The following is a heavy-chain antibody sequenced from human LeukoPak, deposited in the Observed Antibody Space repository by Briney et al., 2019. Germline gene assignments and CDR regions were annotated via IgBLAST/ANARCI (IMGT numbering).Heavy chain of an antibody. Sequence: TSETLSLTCTVSGYSISSGYYWDWIRQPPGKGLEWIGSMYHSGSIYYNPSLKSRVTMSIDTSKNQFSLKLSSVTAADTAVYYCARGRTAMASFDYWGQGTLVTVSS. CDR2: MYHSGSI. CDR3: ARGRTAMASFDY. CDR1: GYSISSGYY. V-gene: IGHV4-38-2*02. J-gene: IGHJ4*02. D-gene: IGHD5-18*01.